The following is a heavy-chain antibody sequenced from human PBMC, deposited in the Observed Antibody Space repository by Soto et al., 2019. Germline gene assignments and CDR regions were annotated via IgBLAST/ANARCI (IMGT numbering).Heavy chain of an antibody. D-gene: IGHD3-16*02. J-gene: IGHJ4*02. V-gene: IGHV4-59*02. CDR2: MHYTGFS. CDR3: ARGGIRGYDYIWGSYRSGLFDY. Sequence: PSETLSLTCSFSGDSVTSHYLTWIRQSPEKGLEWIGYMHYTGFSHYNPSLKSRLTLSVDRSKNQFTLQLTSVTVADTAVYYCARGGIRGYDYIWGSYRSGLFDYWGQGTLVTVSS. CDR1: GDSVTSHY.